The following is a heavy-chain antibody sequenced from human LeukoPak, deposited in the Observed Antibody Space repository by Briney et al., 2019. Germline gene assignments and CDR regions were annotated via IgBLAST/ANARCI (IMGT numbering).Heavy chain of an antibody. Sequence: SETLSLTCTVSGGSISSYYWSWIRQPPGKGQEWIGYIYYSGSINYNPSLKSRVAISVDTSKNQFSLKLSSVTAADTAVYYCARSGYSYGQQPYYYDYWGQGTLVTVSS. CDR2: IYYSGSI. CDR3: ARSGYSYGQQPYYYDY. V-gene: IGHV4-59*01. D-gene: IGHD5-18*01. CDR1: GGSISSYY. J-gene: IGHJ4*02.